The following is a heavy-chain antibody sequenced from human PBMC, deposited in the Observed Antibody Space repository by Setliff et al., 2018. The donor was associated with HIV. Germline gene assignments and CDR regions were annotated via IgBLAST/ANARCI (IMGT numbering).Heavy chain of an antibody. Sequence: LRLSCTTSGFIFGDYAMSWVRRAPGKGLEWVGLIISNLYCAATEYAASVKGRFTISRDDSKNTLYLQMNSLKTEDTAVYYCSTAATNGYPWALDNWGQETMVTVSS. CDR1: GFIFGDYA. V-gene: IGHV3-49*04. CDR2: IISNLYCAAT. J-gene: IGHJ3*02. D-gene: IGHD2-8*01. CDR3: STAATNGYPWALDN.